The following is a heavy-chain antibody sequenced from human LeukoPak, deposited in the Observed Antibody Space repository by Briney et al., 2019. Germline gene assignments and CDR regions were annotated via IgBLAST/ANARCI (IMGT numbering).Heavy chain of an antibody. CDR1: GYTFTSYY. J-gene: IGHJ3*02. V-gene: IGHV1-46*01. Sequence: GASVKVSCKASGYTFTSYYMHWVRQAPGQGLEWMGIINPSGGSTSYAQKFQGRVTMTRDTSTSTVYMELSSLRSEDTAVYYCARDRDNYYDSSGYEAAFDIWGQGTMVTVSS. CDR2: INPSGGST. CDR3: ARDRDNYYDSSGYEAAFDI. D-gene: IGHD3-22*01.